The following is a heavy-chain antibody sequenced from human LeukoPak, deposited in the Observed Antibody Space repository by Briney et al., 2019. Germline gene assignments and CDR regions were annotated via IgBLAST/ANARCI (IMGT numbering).Heavy chain of an antibody. CDR1: GYTFTSYD. Sequence: ASVRVSCTASGYTFTSYDINWVRQATGQGLEWMGWMNPNSGNTGYAQKFQGRVTMTWDTSISTAYMELSSLRSEDTAVYYCARGTTGADYWGQGTLVTVSS. V-gene: IGHV1-8*01. J-gene: IGHJ4*02. CDR3: ARGTTGADY. D-gene: IGHD1-1*01. CDR2: MNPNSGNT.